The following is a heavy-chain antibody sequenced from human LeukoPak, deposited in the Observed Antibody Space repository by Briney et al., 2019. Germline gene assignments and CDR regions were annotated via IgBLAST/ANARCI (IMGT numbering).Heavy chain of an antibody. D-gene: IGHD3-10*01. Sequence: PSETLSLTCAVYGGSFSGYYWSWIRQPPGKGLEWIGEINHSGSTNYNPSLKSRVTISVDTSKNQFSLKLSSVTAADTAVYYCARRVGRWFGELAYYYHYMDVWGKGTTVTISS. CDR3: ARRVGRWFGELAYYYHYMDV. V-gene: IGHV4-34*01. CDR1: GGSFSGYY. CDR2: INHSGST. J-gene: IGHJ6*03.